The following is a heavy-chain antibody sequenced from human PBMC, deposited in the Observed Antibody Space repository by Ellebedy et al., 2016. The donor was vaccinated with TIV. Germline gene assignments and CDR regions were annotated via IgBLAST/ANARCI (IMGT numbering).Heavy chain of an antibody. J-gene: IGHJ3*02. CDR3: ARAKVSSTWLGASDI. Sequence: SVKVSCXASGGTFSRYGISWVRQAPGRGLEWMGGIIPVSVTPKYAQKFQGRVTITADEPTLTAYMELSGLSSEDTAVYFCARAKVSSTWLGASDIWGQGTMVTVSS. D-gene: IGHD2-15*01. V-gene: IGHV1-69*13. CDR1: GGTFSRYG. CDR2: IIPVSVTP.